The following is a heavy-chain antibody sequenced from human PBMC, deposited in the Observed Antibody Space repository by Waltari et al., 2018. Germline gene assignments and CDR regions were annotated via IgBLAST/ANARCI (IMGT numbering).Heavy chain of an antibody. D-gene: IGHD3-3*01. CDR2: IYYSGST. CDR3: ARDPSYDFWSGYPLYYFDY. V-gene: IGHV4-39*07. Sequence: QLQLQESGPGLVKPSETLSLTCTVSGGSISSSSYYWGWIRQPPGKGLEWIGSIYYSGSTYYNPSLKSRVTISVDTSKNQFSLKLSSVTAADTAVYYCARDPSYDFWSGYPLYYFDYWGQGTLVTVSS. J-gene: IGHJ4*02. CDR1: GGSISSSSYY.